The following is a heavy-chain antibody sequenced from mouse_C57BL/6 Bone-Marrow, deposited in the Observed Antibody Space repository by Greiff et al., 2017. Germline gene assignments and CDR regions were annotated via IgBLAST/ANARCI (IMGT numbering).Heavy chain of an antibody. V-gene: IGHV5-4*01. J-gene: IGHJ2*01. CDR2: ISDGGSYT. CDR3: ARGDGNYFYY. CDR1: GFTFSSYA. D-gene: IGHD2-1*01. Sequence: EVHLVESGGGLVKPGGSLKLSCAASGFTFSSYAMSWVRQTPEKRLEWVATISDGGSYTYYPDNVKGRFTISRDNAKNNLYLQMSHLKSEDTAMYYCARGDGNYFYYWGQGTTLTVSS.